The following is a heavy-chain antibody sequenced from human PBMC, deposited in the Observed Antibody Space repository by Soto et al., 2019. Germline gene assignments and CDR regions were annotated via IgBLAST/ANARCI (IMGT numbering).Heavy chain of an antibody. J-gene: IGHJ6*03. CDR3: AKGAYYYYYYMDV. CDR2: ISWNSGSI. V-gene: IGHV3-9*01. CDR1: GFTFDDYA. Sequence: SLRLSCAASGFTFDDYAMHWVRQAPGKGLEWVSGISWNSGSIGYADSVKGRFTISRDNAKNSLYLQMNSLRAEDTALYYCAKGAYYYYYYMDVWGQGTLVTVSS.